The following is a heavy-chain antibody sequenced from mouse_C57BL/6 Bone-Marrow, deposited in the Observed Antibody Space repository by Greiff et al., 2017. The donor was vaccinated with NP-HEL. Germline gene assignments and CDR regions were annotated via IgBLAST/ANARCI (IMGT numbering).Heavy chain of an antibody. CDR1: GFTFTDYY. V-gene: IGHV7-3*01. D-gene: IGHD2-4*01. CDR3: ARSRDYDYYAMGY. Sequence: EVKLVESGGGLVQPGGSLSLSCAASGFTFTDYYMSWVRQPPGKALEWVGFFRNKANGYTTEYSASVKGRFTISSDNSQSILYLQMNALRAEDSATYYCARSRDYDYYAMGYWRQGASVTVSS. CDR2: FRNKANGYTT. J-gene: IGHJ4*01.